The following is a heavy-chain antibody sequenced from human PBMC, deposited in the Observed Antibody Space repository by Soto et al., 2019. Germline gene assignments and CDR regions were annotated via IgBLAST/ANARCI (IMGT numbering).Heavy chain of an antibody. CDR3: ARRLDV. Sequence: SETLSLTCAVYGASFSGYYWSWIRQPPGKGLEWIGEINHSGSTNYNPSLKSRVTISVDTSRDQFSLNLSSVTAADTAVYYCARRLDVWGQGTTVTVSS. CDR2: INHSGST. J-gene: IGHJ6*02. V-gene: IGHV4-34*01. CDR1: GASFSGYY.